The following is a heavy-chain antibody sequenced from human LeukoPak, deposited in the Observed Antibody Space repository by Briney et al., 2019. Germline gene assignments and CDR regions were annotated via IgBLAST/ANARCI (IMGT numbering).Heavy chain of an antibody. J-gene: IGHJ6*03. CDR1: GYTFTSYG. CDR3: ATIPHPPPIAARPSYYYYMDV. CDR2: ISAYNGNT. D-gene: IGHD6-6*01. V-gene: IGHV1-18*01. Sequence: ASVKVSCKASGYTFTSYGISWVRQAPGPGLEWMGWISAYNGNTNYAQKLQGRVTMTTDTSTSTAYMELRSLRSDDTAVYYCATIPHPPPIAARPSYYYYMDVWGKGTTVTVSS.